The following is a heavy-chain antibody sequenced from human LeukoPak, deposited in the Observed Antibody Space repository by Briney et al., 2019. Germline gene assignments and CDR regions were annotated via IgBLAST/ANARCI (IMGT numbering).Heavy chain of an antibody. J-gene: IGHJ4*02. CDR1: GFTFSSYW. Sequence: GGSLRLSCTASGFTFSSYWMNWVRQAPGKGLEWVADISHDGSNRYYADSVKGRFTISRDNSNNMINLQINSLTVDDTAIYYCAGSIAMVITFFDSWGPGTLVTVSS. CDR2: ISHDGSNR. V-gene: IGHV3-30*14. D-gene: IGHD3-22*01. CDR3: AGSIAMVITFFDS.